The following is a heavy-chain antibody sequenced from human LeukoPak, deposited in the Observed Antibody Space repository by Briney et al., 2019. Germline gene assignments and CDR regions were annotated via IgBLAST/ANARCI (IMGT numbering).Heavy chain of an antibody. Sequence: GGSLRLSCAASEFTFSTYWMSWVRQAPGKGLEWVADIKQDGSEKYYVDSVKGRFTISRQNAKNSLFLQMNSLRAEDTAVYYCAREAVTAIRYYFDYWGQGTLVTVSS. V-gene: IGHV3-7*01. J-gene: IGHJ4*02. CDR3: AREAVTAIRYYFDY. D-gene: IGHD2-21*02. CDR2: IKQDGSEK. CDR1: EFTFSTYW.